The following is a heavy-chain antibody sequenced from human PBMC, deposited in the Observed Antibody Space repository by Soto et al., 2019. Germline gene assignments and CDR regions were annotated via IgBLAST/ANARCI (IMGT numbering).Heavy chain of an antibody. CDR1: GGSISSGGYY. CDR3: AREAMSYGYRDL. Sequence: QVQLQESGPGLVKPSQTLSLTCTVSGGSISSGGYYWSWIRQHPGKGLEWIGYIYYSGDTSYNPSLKSRVIISVDTSKNQLSLKLSPVTAADTAVYYCAREAMSYGYRDLWGRGTLVTVSS. CDR2: IYYSGDT. V-gene: IGHV4-31*03. J-gene: IGHJ2*01.